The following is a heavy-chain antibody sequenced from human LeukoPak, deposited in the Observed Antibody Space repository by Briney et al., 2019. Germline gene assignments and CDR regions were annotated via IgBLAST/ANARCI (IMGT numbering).Heavy chain of an antibody. Sequence: ASVKVSCKASGYTFTGYFLHWVGQAPGQGLEWMGWINPNNGFTNYTQKFKGRLTMTRDTSISTAYMELNRLTSDDTAVFYCARAWGSLYYFDYWGQGTLVTVSS. CDR3: ARAWGSLYYFDY. CDR1: GYTFTGYF. CDR2: INPNNGFT. J-gene: IGHJ4*02. D-gene: IGHD3-16*01. V-gene: IGHV1-2*02.